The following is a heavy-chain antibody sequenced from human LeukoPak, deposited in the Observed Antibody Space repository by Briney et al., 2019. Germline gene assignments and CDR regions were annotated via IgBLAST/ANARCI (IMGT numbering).Heavy chain of an antibody. CDR3: ARVSLSGYCSGASCYFDY. J-gene: IGHJ4*01. D-gene: IGHD2-15*01. Sequence: PSETLSLTCTVSGDSIRNHYWSWIRQPPGKGLECIGVIHYSGSTNYNPSVKSRVTISADTPKNQFSLKLNSVTAADTAVYFCARVSLSGYCSGASCYFDYWGHGTPVTVSS. CDR2: IHYSGST. V-gene: IGHV4-59*11. CDR1: GDSIRNHY.